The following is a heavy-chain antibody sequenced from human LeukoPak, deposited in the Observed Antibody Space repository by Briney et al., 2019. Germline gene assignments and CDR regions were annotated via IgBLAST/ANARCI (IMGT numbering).Heavy chain of an antibody. Sequence: GGSLRLSCAASGFTFSSYAMRWVRQAPGKGLEWVAVISYDGSNKYYADSVKGRFTISRDNSKNTLYLQMNSLRIEDTAVYCCARDRPFGGVVDGMDVWGQGTTVTVFS. V-gene: IGHV3-30-3*01. D-gene: IGHD3-16*02. J-gene: IGHJ6*02. CDR3: ARDRPFGGVVDGMDV. CDR2: ISYDGSNK. CDR1: GFTFSSYA.